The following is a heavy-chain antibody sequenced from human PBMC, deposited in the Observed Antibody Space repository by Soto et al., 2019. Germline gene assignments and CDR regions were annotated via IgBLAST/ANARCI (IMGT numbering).Heavy chain of an antibody. CDR1: GFTFSSYD. CDR2: IGTAGDT. Sequence: PGGSLRLSCAASGFTFSSYDMHWVRQATGKGLEWVSAIGTAGDTYYPGSVKGRFTISRENAKNSLYLQMNSLRAEDTAVYYCARIVYDFWSGYSKTYYYYGMDVWGQGTTVTVSS. J-gene: IGHJ6*02. D-gene: IGHD3-3*01. CDR3: ARIVYDFWSGYSKTYYYYGMDV. V-gene: IGHV3-13*01.